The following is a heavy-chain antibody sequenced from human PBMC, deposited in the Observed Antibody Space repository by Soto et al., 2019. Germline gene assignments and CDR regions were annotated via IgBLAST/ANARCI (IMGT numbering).Heavy chain of an antibody. V-gene: IGHV3-23*01. CDR2: ISGSGGST. J-gene: IGHJ2*01. CDR1: GFTFSSYA. Sequence: EVQLLESGGGLVQPGGSLRLSCSASGFTFSSYAMSWVRQAPGKGLVWVSAISGSGGSTDYADSVKGRFTISRDNSKNTLYLQMNSLRAEDTAVHYCAKVGIYCSGGSCYSDWYFDLWGRGTQVTVSS. D-gene: IGHD2-15*01. CDR3: AKVGIYCSGGSCYSDWYFDL.